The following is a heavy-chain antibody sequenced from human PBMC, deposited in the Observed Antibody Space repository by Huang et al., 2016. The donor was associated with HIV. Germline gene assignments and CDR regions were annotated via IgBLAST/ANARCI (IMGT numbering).Heavy chain of an antibody. D-gene: IGHD2-21*02. CDR2: INTDTGKP. CDR1: GYTFTNYG. Sequence: QVQLVQSGSELKKPGASVKVSCKASGYTFTNYGVHWVRQAPGQGLEWMGLINTDTGKPRYAQGVTGRFVFSLDTSVNTAYLQISSLKAADSAIYYCVRVRRVMDTYCVADCSTLEAFDIWGQGTVVTVSA. CDR3: VRVRRVMDTYCVADCSTLEAFDI. V-gene: IGHV7-4-1*02. J-gene: IGHJ3*02.